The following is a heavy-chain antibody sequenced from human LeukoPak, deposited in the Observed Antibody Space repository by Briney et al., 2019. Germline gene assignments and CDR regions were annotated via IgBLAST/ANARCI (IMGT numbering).Heavy chain of an antibody. CDR3: ARDKIVGPTTLDY. Sequence: AGGSLRLSCAASGFTFDDYGMSWVRQAPGKGLEWVSGINWNGGSTGYADSVKGRFTISRDNAKNSVYLETNNLRAEDTAVYYCARDKIVGPTTLDYWGQGTLVTVSS. J-gene: IGHJ4*02. CDR2: INWNGGST. CDR1: GFTFDDYG. D-gene: IGHD1-26*01. V-gene: IGHV3-20*04.